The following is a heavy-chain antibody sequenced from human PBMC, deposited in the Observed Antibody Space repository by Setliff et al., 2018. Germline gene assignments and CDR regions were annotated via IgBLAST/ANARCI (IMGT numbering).Heavy chain of an antibody. J-gene: IGHJ3*02. Sequence: SETLSLTCTVSGGYISSSSYYWGWIRQSPGKGLEWIGSIYYSGSTYYNPSLKSRVTISVDTSKNQFSLKLSSVTAADTAVYYCARGRGISMIVVVTHDAFDIWGQGTMVTVSS. CDR2: IYYSGST. D-gene: IGHD3-22*01. V-gene: IGHV4-39*07. CDR3: ARGRGISMIVVVTHDAFDI. CDR1: GGYISSSSYY.